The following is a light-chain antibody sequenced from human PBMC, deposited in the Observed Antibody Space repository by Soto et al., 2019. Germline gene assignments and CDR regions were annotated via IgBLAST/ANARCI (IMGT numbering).Light chain of an antibody. J-gene: IGKJ5*01. CDR1: QSVSSN. V-gene: IGKV3-15*01. CDR3: QQYNNWPIT. CDR2: GAS. Sequence: EIVMTQSPATLSVSPGERATLSCRASQSVSSNLAWYQQKPGQAPRLLIYGASTRATGIPDRFSGSGSGTAFTLTISSLQSEDFAVYYCQQYNNWPITFGQGTRLEIK.